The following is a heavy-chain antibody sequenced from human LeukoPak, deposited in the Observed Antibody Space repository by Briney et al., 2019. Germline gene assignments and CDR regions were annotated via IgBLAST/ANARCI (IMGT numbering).Heavy chain of an antibody. CDR1: GFTFSAYD. D-gene: IGHD1-26*01. CDR3: ARDPSYSENLDY. CDR2: INIEGSNT. Sequence: PGGSLRLSCAPSGFTFSAYDMNWVRQPPGKGRVWVSCINIEGSNTTYADSVKGRLIISRDDAKNKLYLQMNSLRAEDTAVYYCARDPSYSENLDYWGQGTLVTVSS. J-gene: IGHJ4*02. V-gene: IGHV3-74*01.